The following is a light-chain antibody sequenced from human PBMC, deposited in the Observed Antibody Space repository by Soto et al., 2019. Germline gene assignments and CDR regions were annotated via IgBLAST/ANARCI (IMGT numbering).Light chain of an antibody. J-gene: IGKJ2*01. V-gene: IGKV3-20*01. CDR1: QSVSSNY. CDR3: QQYGTSPYT. Sequence: ETVLTQSPGTLSLSPGERATLSCRASQSVSSNYLAWYQQKPGQAPRLLIFATSGRPTAIPDRFSGSGSGTDFTLTISRLEPEDFAVYYCQQYGTSPYTFGPGTKLEIK. CDR2: ATS.